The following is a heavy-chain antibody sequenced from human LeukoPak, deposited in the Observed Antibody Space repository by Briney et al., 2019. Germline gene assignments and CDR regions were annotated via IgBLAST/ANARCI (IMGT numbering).Heavy chain of an antibody. CDR2: INHSGST. CDR1: GGSFSGYY. J-gene: IGHJ6*03. V-gene: IGHV4-34*01. CDR3: ASRSYGTNYYYYMDV. D-gene: IGHD1-26*01. Sequence: SETLSLTCAVYGGSFSGYYWSWIRQLPGKGLEWIGEINHSGSTNYNPSLKSRVTISVDTSKNQFSLKLSSVTAADTAVYYCASRSYGTNYYYYMDVWGKGTTVTVSS.